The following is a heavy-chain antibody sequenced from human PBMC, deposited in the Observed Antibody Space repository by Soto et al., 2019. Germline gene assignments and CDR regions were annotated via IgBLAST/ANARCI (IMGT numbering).Heavy chain of an antibody. V-gene: IGHV3-23*01. CDR2: IIGSGGSK. CDR1: GFTFSSYA. J-gene: IGHJ4*02. Sequence: PGGSLRLSCAASGFTFSSYAMSWVRQAPGKGLDWVSAIIGSGGSKYYSASVKGRFTISTENSKNTLYLKMNSRRAEDTAVYYCAKYKVFMAPLDYGAQGSSLTVSS. CDR3: AKYKVFMAPLDY. D-gene: IGHD1-1*01.